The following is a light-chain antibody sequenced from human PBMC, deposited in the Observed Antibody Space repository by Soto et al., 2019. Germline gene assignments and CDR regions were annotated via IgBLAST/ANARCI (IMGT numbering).Light chain of an antibody. V-gene: IGLV1-40*01. CDR3: QSYDSSLSAGV. J-gene: IGLJ3*02. CDR1: SSNIGAGYD. Sequence: QSVLTQPPSVSGAPGQRVTISCTGSSSNIGAGYDVHWYQQLPGTAPKLLIYGNSNRPSGVPDRFSGSKSGTSASLAITGLQAEDEADYYFQSYDSSLSAGVFGGGTKLTVL. CDR2: GNS.